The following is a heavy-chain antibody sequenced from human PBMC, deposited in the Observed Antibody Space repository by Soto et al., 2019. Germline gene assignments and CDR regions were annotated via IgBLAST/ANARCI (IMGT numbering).Heavy chain of an antibody. Sequence: PGESLKISCKGSGYSFTSYWIGWVRQMPGKGLEWMGVIYPGDSDTRYSPSFQGQVTISADKSISTAYLQWSSLKASDTAMYYCARAWFGELPRQYYYYGMDVWGQGTTVTVS. CDR1: GYSFTSYW. CDR2: IYPGDSDT. J-gene: IGHJ6*02. V-gene: IGHV5-51*01. D-gene: IGHD3-10*01. CDR3: ARAWFGELPRQYYYYGMDV.